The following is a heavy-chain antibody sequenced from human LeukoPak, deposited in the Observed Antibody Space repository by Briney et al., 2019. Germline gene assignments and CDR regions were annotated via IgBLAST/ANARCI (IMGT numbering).Heavy chain of an antibody. CDR3: ARAPRGVATSLGAFDI. Sequence: PSETLSLTCTVSGYSISSGYYWGWIRQPPGKGLEWIGSIYHSGSTYYNPSLKSRVTISVDTSKNQFSLKLSSVTAADTAVYYCARAPRGVATSLGAFDIWGQGTMVTVSS. J-gene: IGHJ3*02. D-gene: IGHD5-12*01. CDR1: GYSISSGYY. CDR2: IYHSGST. V-gene: IGHV4-38-2*02.